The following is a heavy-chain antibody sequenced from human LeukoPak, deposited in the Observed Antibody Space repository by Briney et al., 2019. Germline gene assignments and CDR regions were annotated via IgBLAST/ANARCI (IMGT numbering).Heavy chain of an antibody. D-gene: IGHD3-22*01. Sequence: NPSETLSLTCAVSGGSISSGGYSWSWIRQPPGKGLEWIGYIYHSGSTYYNPSLKSRVTISVDRSKNQFSLKLSSVTAADTAVYYCASSRFYHHNSGWNYGMGVWGHGTTVTVSS. CDR3: ASSRFYHHNSGWNYGMGV. J-gene: IGHJ6*02. CDR1: GGSISSGGYS. CDR2: IYHSGST. V-gene: IGHV4-30-2*01.